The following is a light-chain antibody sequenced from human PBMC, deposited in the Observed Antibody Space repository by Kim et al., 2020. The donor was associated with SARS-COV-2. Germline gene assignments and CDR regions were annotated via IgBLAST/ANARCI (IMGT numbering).Light chain of an antibody. CDR1: QDLNTY. CDR3: QQSYDTPI. V-gene: IGKV1-39*01. Sequence: DSQMTQSPSSLSASVGDRVTITCRTSQDLNTYMNWYQQKPGKAPKLLIYAATSLQDGVPSRFSGNTSGTYFTLTINSLQPDDFATYYCQQSYDTPIFGQGTLLEIK. J-gene: IGKJ5*01. CDR2: AAT.